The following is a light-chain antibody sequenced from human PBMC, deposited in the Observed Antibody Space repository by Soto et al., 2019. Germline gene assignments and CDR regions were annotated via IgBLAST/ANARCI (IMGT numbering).Light chain of an antibody. CDR3: QQYNNWPPIT. Sequence: EVVMTQSPDTLSVSPGETVTLSCRASHSVRSKLAWYQQKPGQAPRLFIYGASTRATGIPARFSGSGSGTEFTLTISSLQSEDFAIYYCQQYNNWPPITFGQGTRLEN. V-gene: IGKV3-15*01. CDR2: GAS. CDR1: HSVRSK. J-gene: IGKJ5*01.